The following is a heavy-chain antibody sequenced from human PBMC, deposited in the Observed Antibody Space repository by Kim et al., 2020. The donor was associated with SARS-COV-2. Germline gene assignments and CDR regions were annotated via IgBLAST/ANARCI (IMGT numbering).Heavy chain of an antibody. J-gene: IGHJ5*01. D-gene: IGHD2-15*01. Sequence: SETLSLTCTISGDSVSTSSAAWNWIRQSPSRGLEWLGRTYYRSKWYNDYAVSLRSRITINPDTSKNQFSLQLNSVTPEDTAVYYCARDPGYGGNLKWLDSWGQGTLVTVSS. V-gene: IGHV6-1*01. CDR1: GDSVSTSSAA. CDR2: TYYRSKWYN. CDR3: ARDPGYGGNLKWLDS.